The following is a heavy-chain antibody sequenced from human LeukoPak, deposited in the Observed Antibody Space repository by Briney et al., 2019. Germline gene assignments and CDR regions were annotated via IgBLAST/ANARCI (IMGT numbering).Heavy chain of an antibody. V-gene: IGHV3-21*01. CDR3: AELGITMIGGV. Sequence: GGSLRLSCAASGFTFSSYSMNWVRQAPGKGLEWVSSISSSSSYIYYVDSVKGRSTISRDNAKNSLYLQMNSLRAEDTAVYYCAELGITMIGGVWGKGTTVTISS. J-gene: IGHJ6*04. CDR2: ISSSSSYI. CDR1: GFTFSSYS. D-gene: IGHD3-10*02.